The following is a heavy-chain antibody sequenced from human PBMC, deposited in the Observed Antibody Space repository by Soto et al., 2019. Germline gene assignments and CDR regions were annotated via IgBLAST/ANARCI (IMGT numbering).Heavy chain of an antibody. D-gene: IGHD3-22*01. CDR1: GFTFSSYS. Sequence: EVQLVESGGGLVQPGGSLRLSCAASGFTFSSYSMNWVRQAPGKGLEWVSYISSSSSTIYYADSVKGRFTISRDNAKNSLYLQMNSLRAEDTAVYYCARDGRSMIGVAHDAFDIWGQGTMVNVSS. CDR2: ISSSSSTI. V-gene: IGHV3-48*01. J-gene: IGHJ3*02. CDR3: ARDGRSMIGVAHDAFDI.